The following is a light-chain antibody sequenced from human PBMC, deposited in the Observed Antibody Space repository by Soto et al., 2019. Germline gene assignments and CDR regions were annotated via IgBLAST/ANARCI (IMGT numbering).Light chain of an antibody. CDR3: QQYNNGPLT. V-gene: IGKV3-15*01. CDR2: GXS. J-gene: IGKJ4*02. CDR1: QSVCVN. Sequence: EIMMTQAPATLPVSAGERATVPXRASQSVCVNFAWYQQEPGXAPRXXXAGXSTMATGSPARLSGSGSATEFTLTISSMQSEDFAVYHCQQYNNGPLTFGGGTKVEIK.